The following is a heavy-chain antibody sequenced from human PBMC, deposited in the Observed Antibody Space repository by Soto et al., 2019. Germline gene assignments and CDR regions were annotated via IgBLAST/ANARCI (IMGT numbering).Heavy chain of an antibody. CDR1: GFTSSSYG. V-gene: IGHV3-30*18. CDR3: AKERDIVVVVAPLDY. Sequence: QVQLVESGGGVVQPGRSLRLSCAASGFTSSSYGMHWVRQAPGKGLEWVAVISYDGSNKYYADSVKGRFTISRDNSNNTLYLQMNSLSAEDTAVYYCAKERDIVVVVAPLDYWGQGTLVTVSS. D-gene: IGHD2-15*01. J-gene: IGHJ4*02. CDR2: ISYDGSNK.